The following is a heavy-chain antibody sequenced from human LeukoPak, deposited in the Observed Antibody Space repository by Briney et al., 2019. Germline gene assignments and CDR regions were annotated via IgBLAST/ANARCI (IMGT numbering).Heavy chain of an antibody. CDR1: GYTFTGYY. D-gene: IGHD3-10*01. CDR2: INPNSGGT. Sequence: GASVKHSCKASGYTFTGYYMHWVRQAPGQGLEWMGWINPNSGGTNYAQKFQGRVTMTRDTSISTAYMELSRLRSDDTAVYYCASYYGSGSYPNDAFDIWGQGTMVTVSS. J-gene: IGHJ3*02. V-gene: IGHV1-2*02. CDR3: ASYYGSGSYPNDAFDI.